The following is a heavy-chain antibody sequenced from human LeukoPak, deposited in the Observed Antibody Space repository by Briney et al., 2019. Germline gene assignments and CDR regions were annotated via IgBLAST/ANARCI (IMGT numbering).Heavy chain of an antibody. CDR1: GFTFSSYG. CDR3: AKDRRTGLAALTVVVVAATPPDY. CDR2: IRYDGSNK. V-gene: IGHV3-30*02. D-gene: IGHD2-15*01. Sequence: PGGSLRLSCAASGFTFSSYGMHWVRQAPGKGLEWVAFIRYDGSNKYYADSVKGRFTISRDNSKNTLYLQMNSLRAEDTAVYYCAKDRRTGLAALTVVVVAATPPDYWGQGTLVTVSS. J-gene: IGHJ4*02.